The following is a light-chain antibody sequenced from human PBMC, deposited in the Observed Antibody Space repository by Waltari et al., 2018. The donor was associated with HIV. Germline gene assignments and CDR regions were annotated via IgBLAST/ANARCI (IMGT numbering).Light chain of an antibody. CDR2: GAS. Sequence: DIQMTQSPSSLSASVGDRVAITCRSSQTVTGYLNWYRQKPGKAPNLLIYGASTLQIGVPSRFSGNGSATEYTLTINNVQPDDFATYHCQQSHSVPYTFGQGT. V-gene: IGKV1-39*01. CDR1: QTVTGY. J-gene: IGKJ2*01. CDR3: QQSHSVPYT.